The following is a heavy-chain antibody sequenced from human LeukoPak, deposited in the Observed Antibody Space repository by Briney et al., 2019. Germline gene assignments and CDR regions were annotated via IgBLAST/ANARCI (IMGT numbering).Heavy chain of an antibody. Sequence: PSETLSLTCAVYGGSFSGYYWSWIRQPPGKGLEWIGEINHSGSTNYNPSLKSRVTISVDTSKNQLSLKLSSVTAADTAVYYCASRTYDSSGYYYLFDYWGQGTLVTVSS. D-gene: IGHD3-22*01. J-gene: IGHJ4*02. CDR2: INHSGST. CDR3: ASRTYDSSGYYYLFDY. CDR1: GGSFSGYY. V-gene: IGHV4-34*01.